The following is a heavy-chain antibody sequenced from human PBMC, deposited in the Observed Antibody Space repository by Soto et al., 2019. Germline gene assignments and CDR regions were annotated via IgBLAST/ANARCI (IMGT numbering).Heavy chain of an antibody. Sequence: GGSLRLSCEGSGFTFSNYAMTWVRQAPGKGLEWVSALSSGGYTYYADSVKGRFTISRDNSKSTLDLLMNSLGAEDTAIYYCEKEKGNGMVAKYYFDYWGQGTLVTVYS. J-gene: IGHJ4*02. D-gene: IGHD1-26*01. CDR1: GFTFSNYA. CDR2: LSSGGYT. CDR3: EKEKGNGMVAKYYFDY. V-gene: IGHV3-23*01.